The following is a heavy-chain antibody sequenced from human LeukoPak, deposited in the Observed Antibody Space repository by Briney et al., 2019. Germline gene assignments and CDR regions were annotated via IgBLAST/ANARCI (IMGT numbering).Heavy chain of an antibody. V-gene: IGHV1-18*01. CDR1: GYTFTSYG. CDR3: AREWDYYDSSGYGDY. D-gene: IGHD3-22*01. J-gene: IGHJ4*02. Sequence: ASVKVSCKASGYTFTSYGLSWVRQAPGQGLQWMGWISSYNGNTNYAQKIQGRVTMTTDTSTNTAYMELRSLRSDDTAVYYCAREWDYYDSSGYGDYWGQGTLVTVSS. CDR2: ISSYNGNT.